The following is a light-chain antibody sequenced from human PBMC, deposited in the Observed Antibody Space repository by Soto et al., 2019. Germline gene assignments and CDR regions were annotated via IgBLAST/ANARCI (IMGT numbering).Light chain of an antibody. Sequence: QSVLTQPPSASGTPGQRDSISCSGSSSNIGSNTVNWYQQLPGTAPKLLIYSNNQRPSGVPDRFSGSKSGTSASLAISGLQSEDEADYYCAAWDDSLNGHVFGTGTKVTXL. V-gene: IGLV1-44*01. CDR1: SSNIGSNT. CDR3: AAWDDSLNGHV. CDR2: SNN. J-gene: IGLJ1*01.